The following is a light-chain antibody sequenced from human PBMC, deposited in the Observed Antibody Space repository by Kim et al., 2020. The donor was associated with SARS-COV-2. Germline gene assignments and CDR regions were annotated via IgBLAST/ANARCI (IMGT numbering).Light chain of an antibody. J-gene: IGLJ2*01. CDR2: NVN. CDR3: SSYTNTAPKV. CDR1: SIDIVNYDY. Sequence: PSFTTSCTATSIDIVNYDYVSWFPQHPGTVPKPMIYNVNIQPSGVPDRFSGSKSGNTASTTISGLQPEDEADYWRSSYTNTAPKVFGGGTKLTVL. V-gene: IGLV2-11*01.